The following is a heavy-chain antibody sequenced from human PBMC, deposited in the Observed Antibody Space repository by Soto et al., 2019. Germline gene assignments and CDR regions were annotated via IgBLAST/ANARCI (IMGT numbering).Heavy chain of an antibody. CDR2: INPNSGDT. D-gene: IGHD6-19*01. CDR3: ARDSSGSY. J-gene: IGHJ4*02. CDR1: GYTFTGYY. Sequence: QVQLVQSGAEVKKPGASVKVSCKASGYTFTGYYMHWVRQAPGQGLEWMGWINPNSGDTNYAQKFQGRATITGDTSISTAYMELSSLRSDDTAVYYCARDSSGSYWGQGTLVTVSS. V-gene: IGHV1-2*02.